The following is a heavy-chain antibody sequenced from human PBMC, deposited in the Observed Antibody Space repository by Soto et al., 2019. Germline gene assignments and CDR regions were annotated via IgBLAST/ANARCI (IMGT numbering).Heavy chain of an antibody. V-gene: IGHV1-46*03. D-gene: IGHD2-15*01. CDR3: ARDSSRAPVVVVAATYYMDV. CDR1: GYTFTSYY. J-gene: IGHJ6*03. Sequence: ASVKVSCKASGYTFTSYYIHWVRQAPGQGLEWMGIINPSGGSTSYAQKFQGRVTMTRDTSTSTVYMELSSLRSEDTAVYYCARDSSRAPVVVVAATYYMDVWGKGTTVTVSS. CDR2: INPSGGST.